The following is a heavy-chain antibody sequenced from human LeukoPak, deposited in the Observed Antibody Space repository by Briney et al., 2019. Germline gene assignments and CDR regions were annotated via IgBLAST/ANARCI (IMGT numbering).Heavy chain of an antibody. CDR2: ISSSSSTI. CDR1: GFTFSSYS. D-gene: IGHD5-18*01. V-gene: IGHV3-48*01. CDR3: AKEYGYTYGEFDY. J-gene: IGHJ4*02. Sequence: GGSLRLSCAASGFTFSSYSMNWVRQAPGKGPEWVSYISSSSSTIYYADSVKGRFTISRDNAKNSLYLQMNSLRAEDTAVYYCAKEYGYTYGEFDYWGQGTLVTVSS.